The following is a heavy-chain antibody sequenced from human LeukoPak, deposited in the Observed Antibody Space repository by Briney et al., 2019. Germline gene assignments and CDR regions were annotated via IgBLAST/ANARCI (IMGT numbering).Heavy chain of an antibody. V-gene: IGHV3-48*03. J-gene: IGHJ4*02. CDR1: GFTFSSYE. Sequence: PGGSLRLSCATSGFTFSSYEMNWVRQAPGKGLEWVSYISSSGSTIYYADSVKGRFTISRDNAKNSLYLQMNSLRAEDTAVYYCARGGVDYYDSSGHFDYWGQGTLVTVSS. CDR2: ISSSGSTI. D-gene: IGHD3-22*01. CDR3: ARGGVDYYDSSGHFDY.